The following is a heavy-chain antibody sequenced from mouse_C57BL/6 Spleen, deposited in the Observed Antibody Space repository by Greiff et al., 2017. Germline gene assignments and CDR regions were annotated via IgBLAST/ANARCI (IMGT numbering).Heavy chain of an antibody. Sequence: VQLQQSGPELVKPGASVKISCKASGYAFSNSWMNWVKQRPGKGLEWIGRIYPGDGDTNYNGKFKGKATLTADKSSSTAYMQLSSLTSEDSAVYFCARCYDGDYPDYWGQGTTLTVSS. J-gene: IGHJ2*01. CDR1: GYAFSNSW. CDR3: ARCYDGDYPDY. CDR2: IYPGDGDT. D-gene: IGHD2-3*01. V-gene: IGHV1-82*01.